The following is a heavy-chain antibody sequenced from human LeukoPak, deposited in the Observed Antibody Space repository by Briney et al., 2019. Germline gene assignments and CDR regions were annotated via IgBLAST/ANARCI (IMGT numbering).Heavy chain of an antibody. CDR3: AKLGDWSYDL. CDR2: IRYDGSEK. D-gene: IGHD3-10*01. V-gene: IGHV3-30*02. J-gene: IGHJ2*01. Sequence: GGSLRLSCAASGFTFSHYGMHWVRQAPGKGLEWVAFIRYDGSEKYYADSMRGRFSISRDNSKNTLYLQINSLRVEDTAVYYCAKLGDWSYDLWGLGTQVIVS. CDR1: GFTFSHYG.